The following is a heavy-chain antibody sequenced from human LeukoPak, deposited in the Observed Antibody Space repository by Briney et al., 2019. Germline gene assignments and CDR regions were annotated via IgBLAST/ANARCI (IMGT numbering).Heavy chain of an antibody. V-gene: IGHV3-23*01. J-gene: IGHJ4*02. D-gene: IGHD4-11*01. Sequence: GGSLRLSCAASGFTFSNYGMSWVRQAPGKGLEWVSVISGSGANTYYADSVKGRFTISRDNSKNTLYLQVNSFRTEDTAVYYCAKAKSYYSNYDYWGQGTLVTVSS. CDR3: AKAKSYYSNYDY. CDR1: GFTFSNYG. CDR2: ISGSGANT.